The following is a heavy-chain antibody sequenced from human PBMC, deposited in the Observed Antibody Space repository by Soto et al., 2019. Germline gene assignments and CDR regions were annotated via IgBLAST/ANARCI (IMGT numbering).Heavy chain of an antibody. CDR2: MNPNSGNT. D-gene: IGHD2-2*01. Sequence: APVKVSCKGSGYTFNNYTINWVRKDPGQGVEWMGWMNPNSGNTGYAQKFQGRVTMTRNTSLSTAYMELTSLRSEDTAVYYCASPQIYCTSTRCRFAFDIWGQGTMVTVSS. CDR3: ASPQIYCTSTRCRFAFDI. V-gene: IGHV1-8*01. CDR1: GYTFNNYT. J-gene: IGHJ3*02.